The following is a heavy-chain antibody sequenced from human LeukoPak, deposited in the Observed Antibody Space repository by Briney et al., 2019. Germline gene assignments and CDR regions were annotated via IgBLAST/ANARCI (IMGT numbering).Heavy chain of an antibody. Sequence: GGSLRLSCTASGFTFGDYAMSWFRQAPGKGLEWVGFIRSKAYGGTTEYAASVKGRFTISRDDSKSIAYLQMNSLKTEDTAVYYCTRWGGGYCGGDCYSDFDYWGPGTLVTVSS. CDR1: GFTFGDYA. V-gene: IGHV3-49*03. D-gene: IGHD2-21*02. J-gene: IGHJ4*02. CDR3: TRWGGGYCGGDCYSDFDY. CDR2: IRSKAYGGTT.